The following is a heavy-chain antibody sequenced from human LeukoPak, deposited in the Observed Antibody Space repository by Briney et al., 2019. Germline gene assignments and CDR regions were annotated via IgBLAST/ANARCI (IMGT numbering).Heavy chain of an antibody. CDR1: GGSFSGYY. D-gene: IGHD3-16*01. J-gene: IGHJ4*02. CDR3: ARVRGITTLDY. V-gene: IGHV4-34*01. Sequence: SETLSLTCAVYGGSFSGYYWTWIRQPPGKGLEWIGEINHSGRNNYNPSLKSRVTISVDTSKNQFSLKLSSVTAADTAVYYCARVRGITTLDYWGQGPLVTVSS. CDR2: INHSGRN.